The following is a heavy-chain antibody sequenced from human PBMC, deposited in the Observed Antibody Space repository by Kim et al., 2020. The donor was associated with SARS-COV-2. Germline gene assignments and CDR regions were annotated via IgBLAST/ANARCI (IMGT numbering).Heavy chain of an antibody. V-gene: IGHV3-48*04. CDR2: VTTTTSLA. D-gene: IGHD3-10*01. Sequence: GGSLRLSCAASGFTFSSYSMSWVRQAPGKGLEWISYVTTTTSLAYYADSVKGRFTVSRDNSRNSLFLQMNDLRVDDSAVYYCARSDGRGELYGNEDYYYGLDVWGQGTTVTVSS. CDR1: GFTFSSYS. CDR3: ARSDGRGELYGNEDYYYGLDV. J-gene: IGHJ6*02.